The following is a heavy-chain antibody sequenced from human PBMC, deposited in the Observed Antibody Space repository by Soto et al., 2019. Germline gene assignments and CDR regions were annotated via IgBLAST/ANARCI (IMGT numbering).Heavy chain of an antibody. J-gene: IGHJ6*02. V-gene: IGHV3-30-3*01. CDR1: GFTFRNYA. D-gene: IGHD2-15*01. Sequence: QVQLVESGGGVVQPGGSLRLSCAASGFTFRNYAMHWVRQAPGKGLECLAVIAYDGSNAFYRDSVKGRFTISRDNSKKSMYLKMNSLRSEDTDVYYCARGDREDILVVVGARPGEYGIDIWGQGTTVTVSS. CDR2: IAYDGSNA. CDR3: ARGDREDILVVVGARPGEYGIDI.